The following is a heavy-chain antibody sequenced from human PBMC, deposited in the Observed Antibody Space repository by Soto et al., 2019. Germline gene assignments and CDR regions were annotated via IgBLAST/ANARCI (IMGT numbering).Heavy chain of an antibody. CDR1: GGSISSGGYS. D-gene: IGHD3-22*01. V-gene: IGHV4-30-2*01. Sequence: SETLSLTCAVSGGSISSGGYSWSWIRQPPGKGLEWIGYIYHSGSTYYNPSLKSRVTISVDRSKNQFSLKLSSVTAADTAVYYCASSTGYYYDSSGPDAFDIWGQGTMVTV. J-gene: IGHJ3*02. CDR3: ASSTGYYYDSSGPDAFDI. CDR2: IYHSGST.